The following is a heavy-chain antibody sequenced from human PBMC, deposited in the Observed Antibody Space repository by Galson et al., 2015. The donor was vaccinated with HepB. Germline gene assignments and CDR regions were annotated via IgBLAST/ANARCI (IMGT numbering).Heavy chain of an antibody. CDR3: AKVRGYSYGYYFDY. J-gene: IGHJ4*02. D-gene: IGHD5-18*01. Sequence: SLRLSCAASGFTFDDYAMHWVRQAPGKGLEWVSGISWNSGSIGYADSVKGRFTISRDNAKNSLYLQMNSLRAEDTALYYCAKVRGYSYGYYFDYWGQGTLVTVSS. CDR2: ISWNSGSI. V-gene: IGHV3-9*01. CDR1: GFTFDDYA.